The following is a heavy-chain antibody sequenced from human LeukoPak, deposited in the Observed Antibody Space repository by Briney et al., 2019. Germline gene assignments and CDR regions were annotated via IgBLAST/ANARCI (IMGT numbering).Heavy chain of an antibody. Sequence: GGSLRLSCAASGFSFTNAGMHWVRQAPGKGLEWVAVITYDGSEIHYGDSVRGRFTISRDISKNTLHLQMNSLRLEDTALYYCARDLEAANTYYFDYWGQGTMVTVSS. J-gene: IGHJ4*02. CDR2: ITYDGSEI. V-gene: IGHV3-30*03. D-gene: IGHD6-13*01. CDR3: ARDLEAANTYYFDY. CDR1: GFSFTNAG.